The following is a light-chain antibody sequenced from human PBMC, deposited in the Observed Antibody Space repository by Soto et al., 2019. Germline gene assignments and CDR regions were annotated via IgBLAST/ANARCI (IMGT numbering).Light chain of an antibody. CDR1: SSDVGSYNL. V-gene: IGLV2-23*02. CDR3: CSYAGSSISYV. J-gene: IGLJ1*01. Sequence: QSVLTQPASVSGSPGQSITISCTGTSSDVGSYNLVSWYQQHPGKAPKLMIYEVSKRPSGVSNRFSGSKSGNTASLTISGLQAEVEADYYCCSYAGSSISYVFGTGTKVTVL. CDR2: EVS.